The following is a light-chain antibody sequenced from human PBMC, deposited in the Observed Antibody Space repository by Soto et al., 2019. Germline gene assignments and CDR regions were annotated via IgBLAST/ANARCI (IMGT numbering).Light chain of an antibody. CDR2: TAS. V-gene: IGKV1-39*01. CDR3: QQVYSTPYT. CDR1: RSIRSY. J-gene: IGKJ2*01. Sequence: DIQMTQSPSSLSASVGDRVTITCRASRSIRSYLNWYQMKPQKAPKLLIFTASNLQSGIPSRFSGSGSGTDFTLTISSLQPEDFATYFCQQVYSTPYTFGSGTKLEIK.